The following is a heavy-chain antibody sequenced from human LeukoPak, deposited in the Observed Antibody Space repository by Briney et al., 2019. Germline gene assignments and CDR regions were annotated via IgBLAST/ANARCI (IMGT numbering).Heavy chain of an antibody. CDR1: GFKFGTYA. V-gene: IGHV3-23*01. D-gene: IGHD2-15*01. CDR2: LSGTGGST. Sequence: PGASLRLSCEASGFKFGTYAMTWARQAPGKGLEWVSTLSGTGGSTYYADYVTGRFTISRDNSENTLFLQMNSLKAEDTAIYYCAKNRRVEATPVDYWGQGTLVTVSS. CDR3: AKNRRVEATPVDY. J-gene: IGHJ4*02.